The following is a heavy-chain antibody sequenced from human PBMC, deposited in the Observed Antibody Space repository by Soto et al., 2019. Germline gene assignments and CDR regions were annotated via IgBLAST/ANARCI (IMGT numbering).Heavy chain of an antibody. J-gene: IGHJ4*02. CDR3: ALGSSSSFYILTY. D-gene: IGHD3-9*01. CDR1: GITFDDFA. CDR2: INWDGDFI. V-gene: IGHV3-9*01. Sequence: EVQLVESGGGLVQPGRSLRLSCAASGITFDDFAMHWVRQAPGKGLEWVSGINWDGDFIDYADSVKGRLTISRDKAQNSLYLQMTNLGREDTALYFCALGSSSSFYILTYWGQGSLVTVSS.